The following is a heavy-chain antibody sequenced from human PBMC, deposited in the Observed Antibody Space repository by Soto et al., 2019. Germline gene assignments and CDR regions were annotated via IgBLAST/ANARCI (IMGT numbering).Heavy chain of an antibody. V-gene: IGHV3-23*01. CDR2: VSGNGAVT. CDR3: AKVPASLKTFDY. D-gene: IGHD2-2*01. Sequence: EVQLLDSGGGLAQPGGSLRLSCAASGFTFGNYAMNWVRQAPGKGLEWVSTVSGNGAVTYYADSVKGRFTISRDHSRSTLYLQMNNLRAEDTAIYFCAKVPASLKTFDYWGQGTLVTVSS. J-gene: IGHJ4*02. CDR1: GFTFGNYA.